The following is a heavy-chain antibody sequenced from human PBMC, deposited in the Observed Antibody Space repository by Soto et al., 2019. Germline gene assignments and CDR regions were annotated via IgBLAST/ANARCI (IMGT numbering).Heavy chain of an antibody. CDR2: IYYSGST. D-gene: IGHD2-2*01. Sequence: SVTLSLTCTVSGGSISSYYWSWIRQPPGKGLEWIGYIYYSGSTNYNPSLKSRVTISVDTSKNQFSLKLSSVTAADTAVYYCARRIVVVPAAQTYYYYYMDVWGKGTTVNVFS. CDR1: GGSISSYY. J-gene: IGHJ6*03. V-gene: IGHV4-59*08. CDR3: ARRIVVVPAAQTYYYYYMDV.